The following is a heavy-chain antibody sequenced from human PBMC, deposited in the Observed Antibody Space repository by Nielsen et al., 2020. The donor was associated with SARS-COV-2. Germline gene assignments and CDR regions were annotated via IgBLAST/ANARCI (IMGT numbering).Heavy chain of an antibody. J-gene: IGHJ3*02. CDR1: GYSFTSYW. CDR2: IYPGDSDT. Sequence: GESLKISCKGSGYSFTSYWIGWVRQMPGKGLEWMGIIYPGDSDTRYSPSFQGQVTISADKSISTAYLQWSSLKASDTAMYYCARGGYYDSSGYYYEDAFDIWGQGTMVTVSS. CDR3: ARGGYYDSSGYYYEDAFDI. V-gene: IGHV5-51*01. D-gene: IGHD3-22*01.